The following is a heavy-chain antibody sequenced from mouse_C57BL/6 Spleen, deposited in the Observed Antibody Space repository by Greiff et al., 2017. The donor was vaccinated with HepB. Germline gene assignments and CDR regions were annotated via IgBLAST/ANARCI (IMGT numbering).Heavy chain of an antibody. V-gene: IGHV1-76*01. CDR1: GYTFTDYY. J-gene: IGHJ4*01. Sequence: VQLQQSGAELVRPGASVKLSCKASGYTFTDYYINWVKQRPGQGLEWIARIYPGSGNTYYNEKFKGKATLTAEKSSSTAYMQLSSLTSEDSAVYFCARGGITTYAMDYWGQGTSVTVSS. D-gene: IGHD1-1*01. CDR2: IYPGSGNT. CDR3: ARGGITTYAMDY.